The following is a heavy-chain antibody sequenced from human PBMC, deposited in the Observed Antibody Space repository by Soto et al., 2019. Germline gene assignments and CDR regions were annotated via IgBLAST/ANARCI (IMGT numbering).Heavy chain of an antibody. V-gene: IGHV1-2*04. CDR1: GYTFTSYA. Sequence: ASVKVSCKASGYTFTSYAMHWVRQAPGQGPEWMGWINPNSGDTNYAQKFQGWVTMTRDTSNSTAYMEVSRLTSDDTAMYYCARDQLPDYYYYGMDGWGQGTTVTVSS. D-gene: IGHD1-26*01. CDR2: INPNSGDT. J-gene: IGHJ6*02. CDR3: ARDQLPDYYYYGMDG.